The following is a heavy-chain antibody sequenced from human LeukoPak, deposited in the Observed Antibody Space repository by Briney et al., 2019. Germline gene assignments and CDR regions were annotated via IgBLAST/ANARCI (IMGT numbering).Heavy chain of an antibody. Sequence: GASVKISCKGSGYNFTGYYIHWMRQAPGQGLEWLGWLNPKTGDTNYAQRFQGRVTMTRDSPTSTAYTELSQLRSGDTAVYWCSTRFEGDYWGQGTLVTVSS. CDR1: GYNFTGYY. J-gene: IGHJ4*02. V-gene: IGHV1-2*02. CDR3: STRFEGDY. CDR2: LNPKTGDT.